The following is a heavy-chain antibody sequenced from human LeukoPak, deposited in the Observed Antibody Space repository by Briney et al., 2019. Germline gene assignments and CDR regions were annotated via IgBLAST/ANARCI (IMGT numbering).Heavy chain of an antibody. CDR2: IYYSGST. CDR1: GGSISSYY. D-gene: IGHD4-17*01. Sequence: SETLSLTCTVSGGSISSYYWRWIRQPPGKGLEWIGYIYYSGSTNYNPSLKSRVTISVDTSKNQFSLKLSSVTAADTAVYYCARAGNYGDYVAHFDYWGQGALVTVSS. V-gene: IGHV4-59*01. CDR3: ARAGNYGDYVAHFDY. J-gene: IGHJ4*02.